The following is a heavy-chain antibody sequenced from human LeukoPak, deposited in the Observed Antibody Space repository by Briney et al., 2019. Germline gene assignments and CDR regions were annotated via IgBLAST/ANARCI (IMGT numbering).Heavy chain of an antibody. J-gene: IGHJ4*02. CDR1: GFTFSSYG. CDR2: ISYDGSNK. Sequence: GGSLRLSCAASGFTFSSYGMHWVRQAPGKGLEWVAVISYDGSNKYYADSVKGRFTISRDNSKNTLYLQMNSLRAEDTAVYYCAKDPGREMATMYYFDYWGQETLVTVSS. CDR3: AKDPGREMATMYYFDY. D-gene: IGHD5-24*01. V-gene: IGHV3-30*18.